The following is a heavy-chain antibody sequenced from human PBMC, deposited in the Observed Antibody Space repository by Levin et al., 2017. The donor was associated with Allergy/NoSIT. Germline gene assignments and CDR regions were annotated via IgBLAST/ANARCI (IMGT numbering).Heavy chain of an antibody. V-gene: IGHV1-3*01. CDR1: GSTFTRYA. D-gene: IGHD6-13*01. CDR3: ARGGLAATGTGDLDY. Sequence: GGSLRLSCKASGSTFTRYAMHWVRQAPGQSLDWMGWINGGNGNTKYSQKFQGRVTITRDTSASTAYMEVSSLRSEDTAVYYCARGGLAATGTGDLDYWGQGTLVTVSS. J-gene: IGHJ4*02. CDR2: INGGNGNT.